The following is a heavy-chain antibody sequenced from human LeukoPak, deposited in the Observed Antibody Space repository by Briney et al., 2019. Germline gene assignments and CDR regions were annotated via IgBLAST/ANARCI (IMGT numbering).Heavy chain of an antibody. Sequence: QAGGSLSLSCAASGFTFSSYAMSWVRQAPGKGLEWVSTISGSGGSGGSTYYADSVKGRFTISRDNSNNTLYLQMNSLRAEDTAVYYCAKSRSSIAAALNYWGQGTLVTVSS. J-gene: IGHJ4*02. V-gene: IGHV3-23*01. CDR1: GFTFSSYA. CDR2: ISGSGGSGGST. CDR3: AKSRSSIAAALNY. D-gene: IGHD6-6*01.